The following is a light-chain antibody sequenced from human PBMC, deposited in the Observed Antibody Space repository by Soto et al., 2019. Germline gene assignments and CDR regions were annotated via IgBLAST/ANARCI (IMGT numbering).Light chain of an antibody. J-gene: IGKJ1*01. Sequence: DIQVTQSPATLSAFVGDIVTISFRARQSIVTWLAWYQQKPGKAPKLLIYDASSLESGVPSRFSGSGSGTEFTLTISSLQPDDFATYYCQQYNSYSGTFGQGTKVDIK. CDR1: QSIVTW. CDR2: DAS. V-gene: IGKV1-5*01. CDR3: QQYNSYSGT.